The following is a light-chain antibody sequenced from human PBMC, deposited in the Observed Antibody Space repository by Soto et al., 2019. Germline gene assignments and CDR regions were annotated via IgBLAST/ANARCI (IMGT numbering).Light chain of an antibody. CDR3: SSFTSDRIYV. Sequence: QTVLTQPTSASGSPGQSITISCTGNHNDIGTYDYVSWYQQHPGRAPRLLIYGVTTRPSGISDRFSASKSGLTASLTISGLQPEDEADYYCSSFTSDRIYVFGPGTKLTVL. V-gene: IGLV2-14*03. J-gene: IGLJ1*01. CDR2: GVT. CDR1: HNDIGTYDY.